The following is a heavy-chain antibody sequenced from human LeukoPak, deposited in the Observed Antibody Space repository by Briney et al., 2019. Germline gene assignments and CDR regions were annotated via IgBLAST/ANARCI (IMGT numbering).Heavy chain of an antibody. D-gene: IGHD3-22*01. V-gene: IGHV1-18*01. Sequence: ASVKVSCEASGYIFTNYGITWVRQAPGQGLEWVGWISADNGNTNYAQTFQGRVTMTTDTSTSTAYMQLMSLTRDDTAVYYCARRVVVAGEWFDPWGQGTLVTVSS. CDR3: ARRVVVAGEWFDP. CDR1: GYIFTNYG. J-gene: IGHJ5*02. CDR2: ISADNGNT.